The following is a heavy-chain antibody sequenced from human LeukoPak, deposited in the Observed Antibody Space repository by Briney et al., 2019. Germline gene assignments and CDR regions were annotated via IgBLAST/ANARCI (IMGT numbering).Heavy chain of an antibody. CDR2: LYWGGDK. CDR1: WFSLSTSGGG. J-gene: IGHJ5*02. Sequence: ESGPTLAKPTQTLTLTCTFSWFSLSTSGGGVGWIRQPPGKALVWLALLYWGGDKRYRPSLKRRLTITKDTSKNQVVLTMTNMDPVDTATYYCAHIQNILTGYYRSQYNWFDPWGQGTLVTVSS. D-gene: IGHD3-9*01. V-gene: IGHV2-5*02. CDR3: AHIQNILTGYYRSQYNWFDP.